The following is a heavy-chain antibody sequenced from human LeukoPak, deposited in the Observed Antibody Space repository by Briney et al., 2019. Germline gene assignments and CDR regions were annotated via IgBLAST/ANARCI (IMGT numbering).Heavy chain of an antibody. D-gene: IGHD3-9*01. CDR1: GFTFSNYW. CDR2: IKHDGGDK. CDR3: ARGGNYDILTGYIFDY. J-gene: IGHJ4*02. V-gene: IGHV3-7*03. Sequence: GGSLRLSCAASGFTFSNYWMTWVRQAPGKGLEWVANIKHDGGDKHYVDSVKGRFTIARDSAKNSLNLQMNSLRAEDTAVYYCARGGNYDILTGYIFDYWGQGTLVTVSS.